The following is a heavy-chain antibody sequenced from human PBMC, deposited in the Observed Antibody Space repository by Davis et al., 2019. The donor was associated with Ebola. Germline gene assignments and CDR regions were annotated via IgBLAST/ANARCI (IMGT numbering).Heavy chain of an antibody. D-gene: IGHD6-19*01. CDR1: GYTFTSYA. CDR2: INAGNGNT. V-gene: IGHV1-3*01. Sequence: AASVKVSCKASGYTFTSYAMHWVRQAPGQRLEWMGWINAGNGNTKYSQKFQGRVTITRDTSASTAYMELSSLRSEDTAVYYCARDSSGWYNTNWFDPWGQGTLVTVSS. J-gene: IGHJ5*02. CDR3: ARDSSGWYNTNWFDP.